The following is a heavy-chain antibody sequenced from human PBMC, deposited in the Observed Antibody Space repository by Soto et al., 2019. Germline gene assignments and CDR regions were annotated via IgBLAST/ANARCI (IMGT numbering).Heavy chain of an antibody. Sequence: LPETLSLTCAVYGGSFSNYYWTWIRQPPGKGLEWIGTINHSGSTNYNPSLKGRVTISVDTSKSQFSLNLSSVTAADTAVYYCARGYSRNWFDPWGQGTLVTVSS. CDR2: INHSGST. CDR3: ARGYSRNWFDP. V-gene: IGHV4-34*01. CDR1: GGSFSNYY. J-gene: IGHJ5*02. D-gene: IGHD2-21*01.